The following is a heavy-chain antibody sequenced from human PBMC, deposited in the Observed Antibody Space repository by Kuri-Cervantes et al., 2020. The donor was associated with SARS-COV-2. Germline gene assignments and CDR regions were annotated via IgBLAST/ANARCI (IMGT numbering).Heavy chain of an antibody. Sequence: EGSLRLSCAASGFTFSSYAMSWVRQAPGKGLEWVSAISGSGGSTYYADSVKGRFIISRDNAKNTLYLQMNSLRAEDTAVYYCAKRARNCSSTSCYPAEYFQHWGQGTLVTVSS. CDR1: GFTFSSYA. CDR3: AKRARNCSSTSCYPAEYFQH. D-gene: IGHD2-2*01. CDR2: ISGSGGST. V-gene: IGHV3-23*01. J-gene: IGHJ1*01.